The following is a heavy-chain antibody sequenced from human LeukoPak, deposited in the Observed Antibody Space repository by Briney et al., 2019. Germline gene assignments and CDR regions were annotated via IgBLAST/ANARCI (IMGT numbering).Heavy chain of an antibody. V-gene: IGHV3-7*01. CDR3: ARTDVDTAMDHYYYYGMDV. CDR2: IKQDGSEK. J-gene: IGHJ6*02. D-gene: IGHD5-18*01. Sequence: GGSLRLSCAASGFSFSNYWMSWVRQAPGKGLEWVANIKQDGSEKYYVDSVKGRFTISRDNAKNSLYLQMNSLRAEDTAVYYCARTDVDTAMDHYYYYGMDVWGQGTTVTVSS. CDR1: GFSFSNYW.